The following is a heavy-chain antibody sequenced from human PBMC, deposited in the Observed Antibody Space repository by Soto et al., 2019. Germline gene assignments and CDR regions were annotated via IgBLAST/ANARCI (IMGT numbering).Heavy chain of an antibody. D-gene: IGHD3-16*01. CDR1: GYTFTSYG. J-gene: IGHJ4*02. V-gene: IGHV1-18*01. CDR2: ISAYNGNT. CDR3: ARTLRTESYIYY. Sequence: GASVKVSCKASGYTFTSYGISWVRQAPGQGLEWMGWISAYNGNTNYAQKLQGRVTMTTDTSASTAYMELSSLRSEDTAVYYCARTLRTESYIYYWGQGTLVTVSS.